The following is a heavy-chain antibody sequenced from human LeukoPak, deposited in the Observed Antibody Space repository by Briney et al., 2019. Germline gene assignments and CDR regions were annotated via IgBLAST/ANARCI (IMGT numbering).Heavy chain of an antibody. J-gene: IGHJ6*03. CDR1: GFTFGDYA. V-gene: IGHV3-43*02. D-gene: IGHD3-3*01. Sequence: GGSLRLSCAASGFTFGDYAMHWVRHAPGKGLEWVSLISGDGGSTYYADSVKGRFTISRDNSKNSLYLQMNSLRTEDTALYYCANLGYDFWSGYYTRYYYYMDVWGKGTTVTVSS. CDR2: ISGDGGST. CDR3: ANLGYDFWSGYYTRYYYYMDV.